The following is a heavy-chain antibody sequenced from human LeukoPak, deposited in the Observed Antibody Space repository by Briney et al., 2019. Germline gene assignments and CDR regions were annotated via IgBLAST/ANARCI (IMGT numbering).Heavy chain of an antibody. D-gene: IGHD2-15*01. Sequence: SVKVSCKASGGTFSSYAISWVRQAPGQGLEWMGGIIPIFGTANYAQKFQGRVTITADESTSTAYMELSSLRSEDTAMYYCARGSVSRRYFDLWGRGTLVTVSS. V-gene: IGHV1-69*13. CDR1: GGTFSSYA. CDR2: IIPIFGTA. CDR3: ARGSVSRRYFDL. J-gene: IGHJ2*01.